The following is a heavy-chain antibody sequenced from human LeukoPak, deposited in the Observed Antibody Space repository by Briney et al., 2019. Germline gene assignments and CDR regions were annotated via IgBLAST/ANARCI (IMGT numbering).Heavy chain of an antibody. V-gene: IGHV4-61*05. D-gene: IGHD6-19*01. J-gene: IGHJ4*02. Sequence: SETLSLTCTVSGGSISSSSYYWGWIRQPPGKGLEWIGYIYYSGSTNYNPSLKSRVTISVDTSKNQFSLKLSSVTAADTAVYYCARVGLTGYSSGWYYFDYWGQGTLVTVSS. CDR3: ARVGLTGYSSGWYYFDY. CDR1: GGSISSSSYY. CDR2: IYYSGST.